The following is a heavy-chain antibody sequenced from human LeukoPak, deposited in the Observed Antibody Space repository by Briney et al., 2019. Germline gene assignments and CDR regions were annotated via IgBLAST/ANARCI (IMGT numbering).Heavy chain of an antibody. Sequence: AGSLRLSCAASGFIFRTYNMNWVRQAPGKGLEWVSSISSSSNYINYADSVKGRFTISRDNAKNSLYLEMNSLRAEETAVYYCARGSSGIGLDSWGQGTLVTVSS. J-gene: IGHJ4*02. CDR2: ISSSSNYI. V-gene: IGHV3-21*01. CDR1: GFIFRTYN. D-gene: IGHD3-10*01. CDR3: ARGSSGIGLDS.